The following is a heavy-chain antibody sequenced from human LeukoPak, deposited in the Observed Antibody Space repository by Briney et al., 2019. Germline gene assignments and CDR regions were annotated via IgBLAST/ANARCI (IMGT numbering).Heavy chain of an antibody. D-gene: IGHD2-15*01. Sequence: ASVKVSCKASGYTFTGYHMHWVRQAPGQGLEWMGWINPNTGDTNYAQKFQGRVTMTRDTSTSTDFMELSSLRSEDTAVYYCARHDLGGSSPFDYWGQGTLVTVSS. V-gene: IGHV1-2*02. J-gene: IGHJ4*02. CDR1: GYTFTGYH. CDR2: INPNTGDT. CDR3: ARHDLGGSSPFDY.